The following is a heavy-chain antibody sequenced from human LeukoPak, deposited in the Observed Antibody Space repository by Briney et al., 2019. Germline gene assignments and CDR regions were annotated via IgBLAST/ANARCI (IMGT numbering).Heavy chain of an antibody. V-gene: IGHV1-69*05. CDR1: GGTFSSYA. D-gene: IGHD2-2*01. J-gene: IGHJ3*02. CDR3: ASPSGAGIVVVPAAFDI. CDR2: IIPIFGTA. Sequence: SVKVSCTASGGTFSSYAISWVRQAPGQGLEWMGGIIPIFGTANYAQKFQGRVTITTDESTSTAYMELSSLRSEDTAVYYCASPSGAGIVVVPAAFDIWGQGTMVTVSS.